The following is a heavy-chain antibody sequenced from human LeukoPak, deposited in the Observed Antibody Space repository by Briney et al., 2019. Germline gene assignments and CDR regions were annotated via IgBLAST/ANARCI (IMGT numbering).Heavy chain of an antibody. CDR2: SSSSGTTI. D-gene: IGHD3/OR15-3a*01. CDR3: ARRRDFIDY. J-gene: IGHJ4*02. V-gene: IGHV3-11*01. CDR1: GFTLSDYY. Sequence: GGSLRLSCAASGFTLSDYYMSWIRQAPGKGLEWVSYSSSSGTTIYYADSVKGRFAISRDNAKNSLYLQMNSLRVEDTAVYYCARRRDFIDYWGQGTLVTVSS.